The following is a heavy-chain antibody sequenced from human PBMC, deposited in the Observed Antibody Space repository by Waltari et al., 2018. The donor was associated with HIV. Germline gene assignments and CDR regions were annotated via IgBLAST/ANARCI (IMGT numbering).Heavy chain of an antibody. D-gene: IGHD4-17*01. J-gene: IGHJ5*02. CDR1: GGSLTSRTYY. Sequence: QLQLQESGPGLVKPSETLSLTCTASGGSLTSRTYYWGWIRQAPGRGLEWIGAISYSGSAYYNPSLESRVTISLDTSKNQFSLKLQSVTAADTAVYYCAGAPNGDFSWLDPWGQGTLVTVSS. V-gene: IGHV4-39*07. CDR2: ISYSGSA. CDR3: AGAPNGDFSWLDP.